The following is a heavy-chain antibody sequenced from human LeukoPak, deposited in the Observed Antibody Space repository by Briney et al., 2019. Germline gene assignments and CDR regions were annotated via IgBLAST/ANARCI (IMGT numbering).Heavy chain of an antibody. V-gene: IGHV3-73*01. CDR1: GFTFSGSA. J-gene: IGHJ4*02. Sequence: PGGSLRLSCAASGFTFSGSAMHWVRQASGKGLEWVGRIRSKANTYATAYAASLKGRFTISRDDSKNTAYLQMNSLKTEDTAVYYCTRRDGSYGETNYWGQGTLVTVSS. CDR3: TRRDGSYGETNY. D-gene: IGHD1-26*01. CDR2: IRSKANTYAT.